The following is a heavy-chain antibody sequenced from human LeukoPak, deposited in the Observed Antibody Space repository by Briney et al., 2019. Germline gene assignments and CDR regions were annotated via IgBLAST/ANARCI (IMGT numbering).Heavy chain of an antibody. CDR3: ARGGGGYSWYFDL. CDR1: GGSISSGGYY. J-gene: IGHJ2*01. CDR2: IYYSGST. V-gene: IGHV4-31*03. D-gene: IGHD5-12*01. Sequence: KSSETLSLTCTVSGGSISSGGYYWSWIPQHPGKGLEWIGYIYYSGSTYYTPSLKNRVTISVATSKNQFSLRLSSVTAVDTAVYYCARGGGGYSWYFDLWGRGTLVTVSS.